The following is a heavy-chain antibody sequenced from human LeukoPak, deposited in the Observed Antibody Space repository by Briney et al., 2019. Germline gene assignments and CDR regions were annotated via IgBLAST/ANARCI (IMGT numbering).Heavy chain of an antibody. Sequence: PSETLSLTCAVYGGSFSGYYWSWIRQPPGKGLEWIGEINHSGSINYNPSLKSRVTISVDTSKNQFSLKLSSVTAADTAVYYCASLYYFDRSRGWNYWGQGTLVTVSS. D-gene: IGHD3-22*01. CDR3: ASLYYFDRSRGWNY. V-gene: IGHV4-34*01. CDR2: INHSGSI. CDR1: GGSFSGYY. J-gene: IGHJ4*02.